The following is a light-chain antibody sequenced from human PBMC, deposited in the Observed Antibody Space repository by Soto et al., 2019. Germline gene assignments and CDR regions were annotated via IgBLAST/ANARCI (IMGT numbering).Light chain of an antibody. J-gene: IGLJ1*01. Sequence: QSVLTQPRSVSGSPGQSVTVSCSGSSSDVGSYDYVSWYQQYPGKAPKLIIYDISKRPSGVPDRFSGSKSGNTASLTISGLPPEDEADYYCCSYAGSYTYVFGPGTKVTVL. CDR3: CSYAGSYTYV. V-gene: IGLV2-11*01. CDR1: SSDVGSYDY. CDR2: DIS.